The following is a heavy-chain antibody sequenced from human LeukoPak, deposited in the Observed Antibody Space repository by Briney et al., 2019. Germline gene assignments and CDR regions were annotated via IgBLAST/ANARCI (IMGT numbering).Heavy chain of an antibody. Sequence: ASVKVSCKASGYTFTSYYKHWVRQAPGQGLEWMGIINPSGGSTSYAQKFQGRVTMTRDTSTSTVYMELSSLRSEDTAVYYCARSSGYYDSSGYSNTYYFDYWGQGTLVTVSS. V-gene: IGHV1-46*01. D-gene: IGHD3-22*01. CDR1: GYTFTSYY. CDR2: INPSGGST. J-gene: IGHJ4*02. CDR3: ARSSGYYDSSGYSNTYYFDY.